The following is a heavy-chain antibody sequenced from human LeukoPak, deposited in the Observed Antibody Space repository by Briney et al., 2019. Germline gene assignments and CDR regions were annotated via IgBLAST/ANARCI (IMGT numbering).Heavy chain of an antibody. V-gene: IGHV3-11*06. CDR1: GFTFSDCY. CDR3: ARVGGYSGYDSPLGIYFDY. Sequence: PGGSLRLSCAASGFTFSDCYMSWIRQAPGKGLEWVSYISSSSSYTNYADSVKGRFTISRDNAKNSLYLQMNSLRAEDTAVYYCARVGGYSGYDSPLGIYFDYWGQGTLVTVSS. D-gene: IGHD5-12*01. CDR2: ISSSSSYT. J-gene: IGHJ4*02.